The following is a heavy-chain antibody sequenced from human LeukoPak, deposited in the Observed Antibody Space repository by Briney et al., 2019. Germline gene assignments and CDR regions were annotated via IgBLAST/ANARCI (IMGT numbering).Heavy chain of an antibody. CDR1: GGTFSSYA. CDR2: IIPIFGTA. CDR3: ARGNYGDYVLSY. J-gene: IGHJ4*02. Sequence: SVKVSCKASGGTFSSYAISWVRQAPGQGLEWMGGIIPIFGTANYTQKFQGRVTITADESTSTAYMELSSLRSEDTAVYYCARGNYGDYVLSYWGQGTLVTVSS. D-gene: IGHD4-17*01. V-gene: IGHV1-69*13.